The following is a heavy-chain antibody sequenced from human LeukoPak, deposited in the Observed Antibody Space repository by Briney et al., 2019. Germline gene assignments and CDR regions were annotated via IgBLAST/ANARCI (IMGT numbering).Heavy chain of an antibody. CDR1: GGSISSGGYY. CDR3: ARGKVPAALFDY. V-gene: IGHV4-31*03. Sequence: SQTLSLTCTVSGGSISSGGYYWSWIRQHPGKGLEWIGYIYYSGSTYYNPSLKSRVTISVDTSKNPFSLKLSSVTAADTAVYYCARGKVPAALFDYWGQGTLVTVSS. D-gene: IGHD2-2*01. J-gene: IGHJ4*02. CDR2: IYYSGST.